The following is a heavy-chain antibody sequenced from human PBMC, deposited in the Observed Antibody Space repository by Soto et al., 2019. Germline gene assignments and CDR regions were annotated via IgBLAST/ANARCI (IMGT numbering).Heavy chain of an antibody. CDR1: GYTFTSYA. D-gene: IGHD2-2*01. J-gene: IGHJ3*02. CDR2: INAGNGNT. CDR3: AREGGNNIVVVPDAPKDDAFDI. V-gene: IGHV1-3*01. Sequence: ASVKVSCKASGYTFTSYAMHWVRQAPGQRLEWMGWINAGNGNTKYSQKFQGRVTVTRDTSASTAYMELSSLRSEDTAVYYCAREGGNNIVVVPDAPKDDAFDIWGQGTMVNVSS.